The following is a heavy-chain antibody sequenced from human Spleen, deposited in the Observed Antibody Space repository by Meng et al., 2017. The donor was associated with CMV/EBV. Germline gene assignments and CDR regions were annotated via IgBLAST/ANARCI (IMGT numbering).Heavy chain of an antibody. J-gene: IGHJ2*01. V-gene: IGHV4-34*01. CDR3: ARGRRAGYRFWYFDL. D-gene: IGHD1-1*01. Sequence: YGGSFSGYYWRWIRQPPGKGLEWIGEINHSGSTNYNPSLKSRVTISVDTSKNQFSLKLSSVTAADTAVYYCARGRRAGYRFWYFDLWGRGTLVTVSS. CDR1: GGSFSGYY. CDR2: INHSGST.